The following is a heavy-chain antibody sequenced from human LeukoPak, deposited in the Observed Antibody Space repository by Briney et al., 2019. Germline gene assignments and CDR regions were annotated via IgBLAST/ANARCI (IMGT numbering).Heavy chain of an antibody. CDR1: GGSISNYY. J-gene: IGHJ5*02. V-gene: IGHV4-59*01. Sequence: SETLSLTCTVSGGSISNYYWNWIRQPPGKGLEWIGYIYYSGSTNYNPSLKSRVTISVDTSKNQFSLKVTSVTAADTAVYYCARAYDFWSGYYSLDPWGQGTLVTVSS. CDR3: ARAYDFWSGYYSLDP. D-gene: IGHD3-3*01. CDR2: IYYSGST.